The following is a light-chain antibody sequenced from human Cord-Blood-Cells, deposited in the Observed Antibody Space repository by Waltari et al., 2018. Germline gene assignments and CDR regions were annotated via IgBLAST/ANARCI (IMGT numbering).Light chain of an antibody. V-gene: IGKV3-11*01. CDR3: QQHSNWPPT. CDR1: QGLRSY. Sequence: EIVLTQSPATLSFSPGERAPLPCRARQGLRSYLACDQQNPGQAPRPLIYDASNRATGTPARFSGSWSETDFTLTISGLEPEDFAVYYCQQHSNWPPTCGGGTKVEIK. CDR2: DAS. J-gene: IGKJ4*01.